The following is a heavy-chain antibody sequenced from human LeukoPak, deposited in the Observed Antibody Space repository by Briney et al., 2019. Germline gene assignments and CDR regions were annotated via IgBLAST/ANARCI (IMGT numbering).Heavy chain of an antibody. CDR1: GGSISSGGYY. CDR3: ARAGNYYDSSGYRFFDY. Sequence: SETLSLTCTVSGGSISSGGYYWSWIRQPAGKGLEWIGRIYTSGSTNYNPSLKSRVTMSVDTSKNQFSLKLSSVTAADTAVYYCARAGNYYDSSGYRFFDYWGQGTLVTVSS. D-gene: IGHD3-22*01. V-gene: IGHV4-61*02. CDR2: IYTSGST. J-gene: IGHJ4*02.